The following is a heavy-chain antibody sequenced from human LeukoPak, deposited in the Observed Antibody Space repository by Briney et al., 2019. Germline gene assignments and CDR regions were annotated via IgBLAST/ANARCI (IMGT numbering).Heavy chain of an antibody. CDR3: ANCEHEVWELRSFDY. CDR1: GFTFSSYG. D-gene: IGHD1-26*01. V-gene: IGHV3-30*02. J-gene: IGHJ4*02. CDR2: IRYDGSNK. Sequence: GRSLRLSCAASGFTFSSYGMHWVRHAPGKGLEWVAFIRYDGSNKYYADSVKGRFPISRDNSKNTLYLQMNSLRAEDTAVYYCANCEHEVWELRSFDYWGQGNLVTVSS.